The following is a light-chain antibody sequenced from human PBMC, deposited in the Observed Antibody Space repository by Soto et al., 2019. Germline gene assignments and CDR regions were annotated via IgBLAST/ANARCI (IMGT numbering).Light chain of an antibody. V-gene: IGKV1-6*01. CDR3: LQDYNYPLT. CDR2: AAS. Sequence: QMTQFPSSLSASVGDRVTITCRASQDIRSDLGWYQQRPGKAPKVLIYAASSLQSGVPSRFSGSGSGTDFTLTISSLQPEDFATYYCLQDYNYPLTFGGGTKVDI. CDR1: QDIRSD. J-gene: IGKJ4*01.